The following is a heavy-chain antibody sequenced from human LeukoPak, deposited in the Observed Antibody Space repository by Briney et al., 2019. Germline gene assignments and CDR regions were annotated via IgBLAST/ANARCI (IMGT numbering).Heavy chain of an antibody. D-gene: IGHD6-19*01. CDR2: ITGGSTPI. CDR3: ARGLQWGFDW. Sequence: GGSLRLSCEASGFNFNIYSMNWVRQAPGKGLEWVSYITGGSTPIYYGDSVKGRFTISRDNAKNSLYLQMNSLRVEDTAVYYCARGLQWGFDWWGQGTLVTASS. J-gene: IGHJ4*02. V-gene: IGHV3-48*01. CDR1: GFNFNIYS.